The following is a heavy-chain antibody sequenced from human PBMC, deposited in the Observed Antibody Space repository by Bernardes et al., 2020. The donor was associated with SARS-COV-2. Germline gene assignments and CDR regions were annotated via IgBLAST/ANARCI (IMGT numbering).Heavy chain of an antibody. CDR2: ICYKGSQT. CDR1: GFTFNNFG. V-gene: IGHV3-30*18. D-gene: IGHD3-3*01. J-gene: IGHJ6*02. CDR3: AKVQAIFWIRPQYSAMDD. Sequence: GGSLRLSCVASGFTFNNFGMHWVRQAPGKGLEWVAVICYKGSQTYYADSVEGRFTISKDNSKNTVYLQMNSLRPEDTAVYYCAKVQAIFWIRPQYSAMDDWGQGTTVAVSS.